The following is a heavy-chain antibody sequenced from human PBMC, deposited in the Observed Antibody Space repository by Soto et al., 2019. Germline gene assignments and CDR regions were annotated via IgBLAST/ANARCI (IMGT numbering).Heavy chain of an antibody. D-gene: IGHD3-16*01. Sequence: TMRRPFSVSRLPLNHYGINCIRQAPGKCMEWVAIISFDGTTKVYADSVQGRFTISSDNSKNTVFLQMNDLRSEDTAVYYCAKDATFCCTTLPRAYLDSWAQGXPVIV. CDR2: ISFDGTTK. CDR3: AKDATFCCTTLPRAYLDS. J-gene: IGHJ4*02. V-gene: IGHV3-30*18. CDR1: RLPLNHYG.